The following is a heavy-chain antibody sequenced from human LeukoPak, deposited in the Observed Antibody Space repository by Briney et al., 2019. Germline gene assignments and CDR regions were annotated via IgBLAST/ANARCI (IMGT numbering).Heavy chain of an antibody. D-gene: IGHD4-17*01. Sequence: PSETLSLTCTVSGGSISSSSYYWGWIRQPPGKGLEWIGSIYYSGSTYYNPSLKSRVTISVDTSKNQFSLKLSSVTAADTAVYYCARGYHAKTVTTSRDFDYWGQGTLVTVSS. CDR3: ARGYHAKTVTTSRDFDY. V-gene: IGHV4-39*01. CDR2: IYYSGST. J-gene: IGHJ4*02. CDR1: GGSISSSSYY.